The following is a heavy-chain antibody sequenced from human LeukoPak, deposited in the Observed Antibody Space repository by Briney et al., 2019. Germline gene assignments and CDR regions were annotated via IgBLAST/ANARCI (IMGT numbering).Heavy chain of an antibody. Sequence: GGSLRLSCAASGFTFSNAWMSWVRQAPGKGLEWVGRIKRKTDGETTDYAAPVKGRFTISRDDSKNTLYLQMNSLKTEDTAVYYCTTDFWSGYYTGEKDYWGQGTLVTVSS. CDR1: GFTFSNAW. D-gene: IGHD3-3*01. CDR2: IKRKTDGETT. V-gene: IGHV3-15*01. CDR3: TTDFWSGYYTGEKDY. J-gene: IGHJ4*02.